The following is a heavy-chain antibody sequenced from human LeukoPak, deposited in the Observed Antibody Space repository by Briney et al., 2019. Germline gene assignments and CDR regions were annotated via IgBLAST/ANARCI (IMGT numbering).Heavy chain of an antibody. CDR3: ARTIIAVAGRWFDP. J-gene: IGHJ5*02. Sequence: ASVKVSCVASGYTFTSYDTNWVRQATGQGLEWMGWMNPNSGNTGYAQKFQGRVTMTRNTSISTAYMELRSLRSEDTAVYYCARTIIAVAGRWFDPWGQGTLVTVSS. CDR1: GYTFTSYD. V-gene: IGHV1-8*01. D-gene: IGHD6-19*01. CDR2: MNPNSGNT.